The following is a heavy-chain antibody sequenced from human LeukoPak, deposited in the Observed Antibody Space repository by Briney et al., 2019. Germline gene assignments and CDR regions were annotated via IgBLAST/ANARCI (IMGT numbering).Heavy chain of an antibody. CDR3: AGLGYSYVYEGYYFDY. V-gene: IGHV1-69*13. CDR1: GGTFSSYA. J-gene: IGHJ4*02. D-gene: IGHD5-18*01. Sequence: SVKVSCKASGGTFSSYAISWVRQAPGQGLEWMGGIIPIFGTANYAQKFQGRVTITADESTSTAYMELSSLRSEDTAVYYCAGLGYSYVYEGYYFDYWGQGTLVTVSS. CDR2: IIPIFGTA.